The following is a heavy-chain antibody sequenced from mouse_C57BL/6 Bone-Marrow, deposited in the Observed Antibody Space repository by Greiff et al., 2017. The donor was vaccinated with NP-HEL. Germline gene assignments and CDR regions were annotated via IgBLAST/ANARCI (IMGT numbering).Heavy chain of an antibody. CDR2: INPNNGGT. J-gene: IGHJ1*03. Sequence: VQLQQSGPELVKPGASVKISCKASGYTFTDYYMNWVKQSHGKSLEWIGDINPNNGGTSYNQKFKGKATLTVDKSSSTAYMELRSLTSEDSAVYYCARENYYGSSHWYFDVWGTGTTVTVSS. CDR1: GYTFTDYY. D-gene: IGHD1-1*01. V-gene: IGHV1-26*01. CDR3: ARENYYGSSHWYFDV.